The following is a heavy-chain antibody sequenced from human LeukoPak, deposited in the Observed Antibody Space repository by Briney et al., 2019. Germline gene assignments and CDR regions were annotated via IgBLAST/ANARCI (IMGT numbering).Heavy chain of an antibody. Sequence: SETLSLTCTVSGGSISSYYWSWIRQPAGKGLEWIGRIYYSGSTNYNPSLKSRVTISVDTSKNQFSLKLSSVTAADTAVYYCASRYCGGDCYRAVDDAFDIWGQGTMVTVSS. CDR2: IYYSGST. CDR1: GGSISSYY. CDR3: ASRYCGGDCYRAVDDAFDI. D-gene: IGHD2-21*02. J-gene: IGHJ3*02. V-gene: IGHV4-4*07.